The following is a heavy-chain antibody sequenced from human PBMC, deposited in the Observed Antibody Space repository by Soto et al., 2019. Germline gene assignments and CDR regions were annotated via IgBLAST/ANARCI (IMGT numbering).Heavy chain of an antibody. J-gene: IGHJ4*02. CDR2: ISGPGGST. CDR3: VKRPLKFSGSYFDY. Sequence: LRLSCAASGFTFSTYPMSWVRQAPGKGLEWVSDISGPGGSTYYADSVRGRFTISRDNSKNTVYLQMNSLRDEDTAVYYYVKRPLKFSGSYFDYWGQGTLVTVSS. D-gene: IGHD1-26*01. V-gene: IGHV3-23*01. CDR1: GFTFSTYP.